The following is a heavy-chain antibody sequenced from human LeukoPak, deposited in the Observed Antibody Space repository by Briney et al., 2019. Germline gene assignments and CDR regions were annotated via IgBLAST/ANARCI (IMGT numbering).Heavy chain of an antibody. V-gene: IGHV3-23*01. D-gene: IGHD7-27*01. Sequence: GGSLRLSCAASGFTFSSYAMSWVRQAPGKGLEWVSAISGSSGSTYYADSVKGRFTISRDNAKNSLYLQMNSLRAEDTAVYYCARGWGSPEYWGQGTLVTVSS. CDR3: ARGWGSPEY. CDR2: ISGSSGST. CDR1: GFTFSSYA. J-gene: IGHJ4*02.